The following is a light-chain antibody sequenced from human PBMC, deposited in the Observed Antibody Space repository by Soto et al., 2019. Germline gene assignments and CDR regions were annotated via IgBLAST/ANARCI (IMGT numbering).Light chain of an antibody. CDR1: QSISSY. V-gene: IGKV1-39*01. Sequence: DIQMTQSPSSLSASVGDRVTITCRASQSISSYLNWYQQKPGKAPKLLIYAESSLQSGVPSRFSGSGSGTDFTLAIRSLQHEDFATYYCQQSYTSRYTFGQGTKREIK. CDR2: AES. J-gene: IGKJ2*01. CDR3: QQSYTSRYT.